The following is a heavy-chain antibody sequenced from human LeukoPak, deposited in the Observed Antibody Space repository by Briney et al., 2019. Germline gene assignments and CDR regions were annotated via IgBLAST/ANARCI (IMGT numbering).Heavy chain of an antibody. V-gene: IGHV3-7*01. CDR3: ARDHDSSSCPYFDY. Sequence: PGGSLRLSCAASEFIFSSYWMSWVRQAPGKGLEWVANIKQDGSEKYYVDSVKGRFTISRDNAKNSLYLQMNSLRADDTAVYYCARDHDSSSCPYFDYWGQGTLVTVSS. J-gene: IGHJ4*02. CDR1: EFIFSSYW. D-gene: IGHD6-13*01. CDR2: IKQDGSEK.